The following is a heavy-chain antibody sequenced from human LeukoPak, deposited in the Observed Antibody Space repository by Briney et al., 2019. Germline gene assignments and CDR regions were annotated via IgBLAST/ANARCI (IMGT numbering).Heavy chain of an antibody. CDR3: ARASTVTDPTDY. CDR2: INPSGGST. J-gene: IGHJ4*02. Sequence: ASVKVSCKASGYTFTSYYMHWVRQATGQGLEWMGIINPSGGSTSYAQKFQGRVTMTRDTSTSTVYMELSSLRSEDTAVYYCARASTVTDPTDYWGQGTLVTVSS. V-gene: IGHV1-46*01. D-gene: IGHD4-17*01. CDR1: GYTFTSYY.